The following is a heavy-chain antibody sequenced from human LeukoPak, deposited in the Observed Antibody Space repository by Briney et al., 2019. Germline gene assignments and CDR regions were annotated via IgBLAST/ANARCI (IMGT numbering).Heavy chain of an antibody. J-gene: IGHJ4*02. D-gene: IGHD3-10*01. CDR2: IVRGGGGT. Sequence: GGSLRLSCAAPGFTFSSYAMTWVRQAPGKGLEWVSTIVRGGGGTYYADSVKGRFTISRDNSKNTLYLQMNSLRAEDTALYYCAKDAVAPARSGDFFDYWGPGTLVTVSS. CDR3: AKDAVAPARSGDFFDY. V-gene: IGHV3-23*01. CDR1: GFTFSSYA.